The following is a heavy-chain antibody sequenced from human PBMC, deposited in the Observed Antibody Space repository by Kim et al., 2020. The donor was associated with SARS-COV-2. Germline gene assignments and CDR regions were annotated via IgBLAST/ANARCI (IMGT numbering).Heavy chain of an antibody. CDR2: ISGSGGST. CDR3: AKRATWGSSWYLGVSAFVI. J-gene: IGHJ3*02. D-gene: IGHD6-13*01. CDR1: GFTFSSYA. V-gene: IGHV3-23*01. Sequence: GGSLRLSCAASGFTFSSYAMSWVRQAPGKGLEWVSAISGSGGSTYYADSVKGRFTISRDNSKNTLYLQMNSLRAEETAVYYCAKRATWGSSWYLGVSAFVIWGQGTMVTVSS.